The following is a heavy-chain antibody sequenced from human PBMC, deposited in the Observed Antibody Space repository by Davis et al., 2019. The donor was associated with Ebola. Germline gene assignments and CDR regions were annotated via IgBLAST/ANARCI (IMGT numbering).Heavy chain of an antibody. D-gene: IGHD3-16*01. J-gene: IGHJ6*02. CDR2: ISYDGSNK. V-gene: IGHV3-30*03. Sequence: GESLKISCAASGFTFSSYGMHWVRQAPGKGLEWVAVISYDGSNKYYADSVKGRFTISRDNAKNSLFLQMNSLRAEDTAVYYCARDRPLDFFFGDYYGMDVWGQGTTVTVSS. CDR1: GFTFSSYG. CDR3: ARDRPLDFFFGDYYGMDV.